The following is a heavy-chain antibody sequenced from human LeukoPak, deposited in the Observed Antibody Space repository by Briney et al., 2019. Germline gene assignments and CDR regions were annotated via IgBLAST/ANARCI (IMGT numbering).Heavy chain of an antibody. V-gene: IGHV3-48*01. CDR3: AREKRQWLVRDAFDI. CDR1: GFTFSSYS. Sequence: GGSLRLSCAASGFTFSSYSMNWVRQAPGKGLEWVSYISSSSSTIYYADSVKGRFTISRDNAKNSLYLQMNSLRAEDTAVYYCAREKRQWLVRDAFDIWGQGTMVTVSS. J-gene: IGHJ3*02. D-gene: IGHD6-19*01. CDR2: ISSSSSTI.